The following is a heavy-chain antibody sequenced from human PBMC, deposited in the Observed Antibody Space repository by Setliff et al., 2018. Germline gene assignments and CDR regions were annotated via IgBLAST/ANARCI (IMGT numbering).Heavy chain of an antibody. Sequence: GGSLRLSCAASGFTFSSYWMHWVRQAPGKGLVWVSIINGDGSSIIYAATLKCRFTISRDNSKNTLYLEMNSLRAEDTAVYYCAKDQGGYSYGNDSFDSWGQGTRVTVSS. D-gene: IGHD5-18*01. J-gene: IGHJ3*02. CDR1: GFTFSSYW. CDR3: AKDQGGYSYGNDSFDS. CDR2: INGDGSSI. V-gene: IGHV3-74*01.